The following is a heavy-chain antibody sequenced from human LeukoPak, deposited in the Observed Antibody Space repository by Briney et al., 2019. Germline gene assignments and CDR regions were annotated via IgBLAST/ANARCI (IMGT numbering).Heavy chain of an antibody. Sequence: PSETLSLTCTVSGGSISSYYWSWIRQPAGKGLEWIGRIYTSGSTNYNPSLKSRVTMSVDTSKNQFSLKLSSVTAADTAVYHCARDRWGIAAAGEYYFDYWGQGTLVTASS. CDR3: ARDRWGIAAAGEYYFDY. J-gene: IGHJ4*02. CDR1: GGSISSYY. D-gene: IGHD6-13*01. CDR2: IYTSGST. V-gene: IGHV4-4*07.